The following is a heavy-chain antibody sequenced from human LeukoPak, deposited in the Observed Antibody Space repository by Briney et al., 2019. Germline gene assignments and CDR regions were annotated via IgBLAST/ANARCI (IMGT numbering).Heavy chain of an antibody. Sequence: GGSLRLSCAASGFTFDDYAMHWVRQAPGKGLEWVSVIYSGGSTYYADSVKGRFTISRDNSKNTLYLQMNSLRAEDTAVYYCAGVLRYFDWLAWGQGTLVTVSS. CDR2: IYSGGST. J-gene: IGHJ4*02. CDR1: GFTFDDYA. CDR3: AGVLRYFDWLA. V-gene: IGHV3-53*01. D-gene: IGHD3-9*01.